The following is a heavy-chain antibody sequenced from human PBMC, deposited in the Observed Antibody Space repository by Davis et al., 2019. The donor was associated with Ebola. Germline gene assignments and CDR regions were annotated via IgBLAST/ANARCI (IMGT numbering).Heavy chain of an antibody. V-gene: IGHV1-18*04. CDR1: GFTFSSYG. J-gene: IGHJ4*02. CDR3: AEDGAEALVVPAAPDY. CDR2: VSPYNGNT. Sequence: ASVKVSCKASGFTFSSYGFNWVRQAPGQGLEWMGWVSPYNGNTNYAQKFQGRVTMTTDPSTSTAYMELNSLGSDDTAIYYCAEDGAEALVVPAAPDYWGQGTLVTVSS. D-gene: IGHD2-2*01.